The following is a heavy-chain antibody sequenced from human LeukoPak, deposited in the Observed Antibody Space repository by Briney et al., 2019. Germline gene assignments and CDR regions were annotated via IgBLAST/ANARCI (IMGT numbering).Heavy chain of an antibody. CDR1: GFTFTSYS. Sequence: GGSLRLSCAASGFTFTSYSMNWVRQAPGKGLEWVSVIYSGGSTYYADSVKGRFTISRDNSKNTLYLQMNSLRAEDTAVYYCARVVSFYFDYWGQGTLVTVSS. D-gene: IGHD3-10*01. CDR2: IYSGGST. J-gene: IGHJ4*02. CDR3: ARVVSFYFDY. V-gene: IGHV3-53*01.